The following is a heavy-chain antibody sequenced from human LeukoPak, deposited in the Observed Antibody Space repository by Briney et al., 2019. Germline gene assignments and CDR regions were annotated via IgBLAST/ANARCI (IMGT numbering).Heavy chain of an antibody. Sequence: GGSLRLSCAASGFTFSSYGMHWVRQAPGKGLDWVAFIRYDGSDEYYAVSVKGRFTISRDNSKNTLYLQINSLRDEDTAVYYCAKGSYGSTWYPAEYLQHWGQGTLVTVSS. D-gene: IGHD6-13*01. CDR3: AKGSYGSTWYPAEYLQH. J-gene: IGHJ1*01. V-gene: IGHV3-30*02. CDR1: GFTFSSYG. CDR2: IRYDGSDE.